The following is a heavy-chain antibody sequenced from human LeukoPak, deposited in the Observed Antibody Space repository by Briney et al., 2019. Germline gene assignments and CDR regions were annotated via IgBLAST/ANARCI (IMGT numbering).Heavy chain of an antibody. CDR2: IYPGDSDA. CDR3: ARRRDLYSGSYNDY. V-gene: IGHV5-51*01. J-gene: IGHJ4*02. Sequence: GESLKISCKGSGYSFNSYWIGWVRQMPGKGLKWMGIIYPGDSDARYSPSFQGQVTISADKSISTAYLQWSSLKASDTAMYYCARRRDLYSGSYNDYWGQGTLVTVSS. D-gene: IGHD1-26*01. CDR1: GYSFNSYW.